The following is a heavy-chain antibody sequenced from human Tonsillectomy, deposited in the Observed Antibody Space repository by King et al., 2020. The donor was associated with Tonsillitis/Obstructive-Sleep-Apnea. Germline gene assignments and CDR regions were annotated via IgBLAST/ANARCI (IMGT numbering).Heavy chain of an antibody. CDR3: ARDSTGHDAFDI. CDR1: GYIFTTYA. CDR2: INTNTGNP. D-gene: IGHD4-17*01. Sequence: QLVQSGSELKKSGASVKVSCMSSGYIFTTYAINWVRQAPGQGLEWMGCINTNTGNPTYAQVFTGRLVFSLDTSVSTAYLQISGLKAEDTAVYYCARDSTGHDAFDIWGQGTMVTVSS. J-gene: IGHJ3*02. V-gene: IGHV7-4-1*02.